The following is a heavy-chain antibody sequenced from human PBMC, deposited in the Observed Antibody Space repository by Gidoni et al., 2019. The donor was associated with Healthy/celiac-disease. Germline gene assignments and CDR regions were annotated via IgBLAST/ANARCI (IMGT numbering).Heavy chain of an antibody. CDR1: GFPFSSHA. D-gene: IGHD3-22*01. Sequence: EVQLLESGGGLVQPGGSLRLSCAASGFPFSSHAMSWVRQAPGKGLEWVSAISGSGGSTYYADSVKGRFTISRDNSKNTLYLQMNSLRAEDTAVYYCAKAYYDSRRFDYWGQGTLVTVSS. CDR3: AKAYYDSRRFDY. CDR2: ISGSGGST. J-gene: IGHJ4*02. V-gene: IGHV3-23*01.